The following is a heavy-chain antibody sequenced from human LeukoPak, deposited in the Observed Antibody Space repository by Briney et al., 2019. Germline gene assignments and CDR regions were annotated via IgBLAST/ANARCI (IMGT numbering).Heavy chain of an antibody. J-gene: IGHJ4*02. CDR1: GFTFSSYA. CDR3: AKDGYYYGSGSYSPFDY. D-gene: IGHD3-10*01. V-gene: IGHV3-23*01. Sequence: GGSLRLSRAASGFTFSSYAMSWVRQAPGKGLEWVSAISGSGGSTYYADSVRGRFTISRDNSKNTLYLQMNSLRAEDTAVYYCAKDGYYYGSGSYSPFDYWGQGTLVTVSS. CDR2: ISGSGGST.